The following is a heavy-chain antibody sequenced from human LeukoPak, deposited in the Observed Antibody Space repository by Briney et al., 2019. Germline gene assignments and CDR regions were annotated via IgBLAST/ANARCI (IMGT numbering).Heavy chain of an antibody. V-gene: IGHV1-46*01. Sequence: ASVKVSCKASGYTFTSYYMHWVRRAPGQGLDWVGIINPSAGSTTYAQKFQGRVTVTRDTSTSTVHMELSGPRSEDTAVYYCARDQEGFDYWGQGTLVTVSS. CDR2: INPSAGST. J-gene: IGHJ4*02. CDR1: GYTFTSYY. CDR3: ARDQEGFDY.